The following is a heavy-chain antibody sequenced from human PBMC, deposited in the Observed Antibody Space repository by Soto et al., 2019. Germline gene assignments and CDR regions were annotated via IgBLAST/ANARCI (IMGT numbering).Heavy chain of an antibody. CDR2: IRSKAYGGTT. J-gene: IGHJ4*02. CDR1: GFTFGDYA. Sequence: GGSLRLSCTASGFTFGDYAMSWFRQAPGKGLEWVGFIRSKAYGGTTEYAASVKGRFTISRDDSKSIAYLQMNSLKTEDTAVYYCTRDLIPTTYYDFWSGYYNGYYFDYWGQGTLVTVSS. CDR3: TRDLIPTTYYDFWSGYYNGYYFDY. V-gene: IGHV3-49*03. D-gene: IGHD3-3*01.